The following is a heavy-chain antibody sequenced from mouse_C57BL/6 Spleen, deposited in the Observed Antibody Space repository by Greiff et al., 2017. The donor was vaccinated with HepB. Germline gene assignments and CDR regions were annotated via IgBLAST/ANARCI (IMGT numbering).Heavy chain of an antibody. J-gene: IGHJ4*01. CDR3: ARGDTAAMDY. CDR1: GYTFTSYW. CDR2: IDPSDSYT. Sequence: QVQLKQPGAELVKPGASVKLSCKASGYTFTSYWMQWVKQRPGQGLEWIGEIDPSDSYTNYNQKFKGKATLTVDTSSSTAYMQLSSLTSEDSAVYYCARGDTAAMDYWGQGTSVTVSS. V-gene: IGHV1-50*01. D-gene: IGHD1-2*01.